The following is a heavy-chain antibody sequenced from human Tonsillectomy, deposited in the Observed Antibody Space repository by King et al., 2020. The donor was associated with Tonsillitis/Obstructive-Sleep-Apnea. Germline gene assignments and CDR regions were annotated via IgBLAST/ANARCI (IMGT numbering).Heavy chain of an antibody. V-gene: IGHV3-23*04. Sequence: VQLVESGGGLVQPGGSLRLSCAASGFTFSSYAMSWVRQAPGKGLEWVSGISGSGDMTYYADSVKGRFTITRDTSKNTLYLQMNSMRAEDTAVYYCAEDLGDARGWFFNGFDSWGQGTLVTVSS. D-gene: IGHD6-19*01. J-gene: IGHJ5*01. CDR3: AEDLGDARGWFFNGFDS. CDR2: ISGSGDMT. CDR1: GFTFSSYA.